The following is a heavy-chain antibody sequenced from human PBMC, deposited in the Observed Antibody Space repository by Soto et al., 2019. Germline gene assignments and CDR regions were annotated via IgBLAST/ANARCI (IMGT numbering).Heavy chain of an antibody. Sequence: QVPLVQSGAEVKKPGASVKVSCKASGYTFTSYGISWVRQAPGQGLEWMGWISAYNGNTNYAQKLQGRVTMTTDTSTSTAYMELRSLRSDDTAVYYCARVRIGYCSSTSCYGESDYWGQGTLVTVSS. CDR2: ISAYNGNT. J-gene: IGHJ4*02. CDR3: ARVRIGYCSSTSCYGESDY. V-gene: IGHV1-18*01. CDR1: GYTFTSYG. D-gene: IGHD2-2*01.